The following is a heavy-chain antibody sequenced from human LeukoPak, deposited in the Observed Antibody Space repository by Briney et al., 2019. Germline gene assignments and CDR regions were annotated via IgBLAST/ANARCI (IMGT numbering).Heavy chain of an antibody. V-gene: IGHV4-38-2*02. Sequence: SEPLSLTCASQSIISDRHWGWFRQAPWKGLAWIGSMHPSGSTYYNPSLMSRVTMSLDTSKNHFSLKMTSVTASDTAVYYCARDITVNWYYYWGQGTLLTVSS. CDR1: SIISDRH. CDR2: MHPSGST. CDR3: ARDITVNWYYY. D-gene: IGHD2-8*01. J-gene: IGHJ4*02.